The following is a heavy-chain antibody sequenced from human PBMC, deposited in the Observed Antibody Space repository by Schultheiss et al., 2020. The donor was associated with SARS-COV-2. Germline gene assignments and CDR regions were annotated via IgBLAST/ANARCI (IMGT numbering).Heavy chain of an antibody. CDR1: GFTFSTFA. CDR3: ATDLSGKEDH. V-gene: IGHV3-30-3*01. D-gene: IGHD3-10*01. Sequence: GGSLRLSCAASGFTFSTFAMHWVRQAPGKGLEWLTLISYDSTNIHYADSVKGRFTISRDNAKKTLYLQMNSLRGDDTAVYYCATDLSGKEDHWGPGILVTVSS. J-gene: IGHJ4*02. CDR2: ISYDSTNI.